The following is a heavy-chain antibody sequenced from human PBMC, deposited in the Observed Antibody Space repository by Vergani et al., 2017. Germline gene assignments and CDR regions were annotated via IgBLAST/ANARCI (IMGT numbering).Heavy chain of an antibody. V-gene: IGHV3-23*01. CDR2: ISGSGGST. Sequence: EVQLLESGGDLVQPGGSLRLSCAASGFTFNHYAMNWVRQAPGKGLEWVSGISGSGGSTYYAGSVKGRLTISRDSSKNTLYLQRNSLSAGDTAVYYCAKANPRNSGYDYLYYYHAMDVWGQGTTVTVSS. D-gene: IGHD5-12*01. J-gene: IGHJ6*02. CDR3: AKANPRNSGYDYLYYYHAMDV. CDR1: GFTFNHYA.